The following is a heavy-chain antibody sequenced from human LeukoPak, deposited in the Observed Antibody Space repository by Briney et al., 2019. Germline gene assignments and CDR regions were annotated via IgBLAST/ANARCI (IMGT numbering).Heavy chain of an antibody. J-gene: IGHJ4*02. V-gene: IGHV3-21*04. CDR1: GFTFSNYR. Sequence: GGSLRLSCAASGFTFSNYRMNWVRQAPGKGLEWVSSISTSSIYIYYADSLKGRFTISRDNAKNSLYLQMNSLRAEDTAVYYCAKDLVTGSLDYWGQGTLVTVSS. D-gene: IGHD3-10*01. CDR3: AKDLVTGSLDY. CDR2: ISTSSIYI.